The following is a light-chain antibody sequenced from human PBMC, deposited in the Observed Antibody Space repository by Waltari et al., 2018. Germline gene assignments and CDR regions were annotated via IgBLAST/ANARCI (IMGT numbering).Light chain of an antibody. CDR3: QSYDNNIWL. V-gene: IGLV6-57*03. CDR2: DNK. Sequence: NFMLTQSHSVSESPGRTVTISCTRSSGSVTGNSMQWYQQRPGSAPTPVIYDNKQRTSGVPDRFSGSIDRSSSSASLTISGLKTEDEADYYCQSYDNNIWLFGGGTKVTVL. J-gene: IGLJ3*02. CDR1: SGSVTGNS.